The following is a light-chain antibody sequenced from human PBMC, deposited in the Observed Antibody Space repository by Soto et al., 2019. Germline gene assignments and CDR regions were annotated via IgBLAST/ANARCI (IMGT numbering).Light chain of an antibody. J-gene: IGKJ1*01. CDR3: QQYNKWPRT. V-gene: IGKV3-15*01. CDR2: GAS. CDR1: QSLSSD. Sequence: EIVMTQSPATLSVSPGERATLSCRASQSLSSDLAWYQQKVGQAPRLLIYGASTRATGIPARYSGSGSGTEFNFTISSLQSEDFAVYDCQQYNKWPRTFGQGTKVEIK.